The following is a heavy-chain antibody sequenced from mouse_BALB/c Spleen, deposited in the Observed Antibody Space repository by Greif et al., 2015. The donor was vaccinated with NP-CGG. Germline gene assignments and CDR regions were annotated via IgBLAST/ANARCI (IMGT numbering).Heavy chain of an antibody. D-gene: IGHD3-3*01. CDR1: GYAFSSSW. Sequence: QVQLQQSGPELVKPGASVKISCKASGYAFSSSWMNWVKQRPGQGLEWIGRIYPGDGDTNYNGKFKGKATLTADKSSSTAYMQLSSLTSVDSAVYFCARGGGGPWFAYWGQGTLVTVSA. CDR3: ARGGGGPWFAY. J-gene: IGHJ3*01. V-gene: IGHV1-82*01. CDR2: IYPGDGDT.